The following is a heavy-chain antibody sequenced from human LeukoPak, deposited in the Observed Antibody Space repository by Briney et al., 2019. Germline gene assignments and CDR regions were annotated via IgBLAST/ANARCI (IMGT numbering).Heavy chain of an antibody. J-gene: IGHJ6*03. D-gene: IGHD3-10*01. V-gene: IGHV4-61*02. CDR2: VYTSGST. Sequence: SETLSLTCTVSGGSISSDNYSWSWIRQPAGKGLEWIGRVYTSGSTNYNPSLKSRVTISVDTSKKQFSLKLSSVTAADTAVYYCARELLWFGESLMNVWGKGTTVTISS. CDR3: ARELLWFGESLMNV. CDR1: GGSISSDNYS.